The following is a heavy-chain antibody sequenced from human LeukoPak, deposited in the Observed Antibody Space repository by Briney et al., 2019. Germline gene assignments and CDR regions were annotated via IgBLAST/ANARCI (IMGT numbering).Heavy chain of an antibody. Sequence: PGGSLRLSCAASGFTFSSYAMHWVRQAPGKGLEWVAVISYDGSNKYYADSVKGRFTISRDNSKNTLYLQMNSLRAEDTAVYYCARAIYYGGEDHAFDIWGQGTMVTVSS. J-gene: IGHJ3*02. CDR2: ISYDGSNK. CDR1: GFTFSSYA. V-gene: IGHV3-30*14. CDR3: ARAIYYGGEDHAFDI. D-gene: IGHD3-16*01.